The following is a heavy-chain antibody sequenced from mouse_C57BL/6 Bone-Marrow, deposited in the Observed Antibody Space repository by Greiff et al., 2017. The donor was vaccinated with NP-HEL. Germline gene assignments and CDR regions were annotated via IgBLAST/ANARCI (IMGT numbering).Heavy chain of an antibody. CDR1: GYAFSSYW. CDR3: ARWKILRRYAMDY. CDR2: IYPGDGDT. J-gene: IGHJ4*01. Sequence: QVQLKESGAELVKPGASVKISCKASGYAFSSYWMNWVKQRPGKGLEWIGQIYPGDGDTNYNGTFKGKATLTADKSSSTAYMQLSSLTSEDSAVYFCARWKILRRYAMDYWGQGTSVTVSA. V-gene: IGHV1-80*01. D-gene: IGHD1-2*01.